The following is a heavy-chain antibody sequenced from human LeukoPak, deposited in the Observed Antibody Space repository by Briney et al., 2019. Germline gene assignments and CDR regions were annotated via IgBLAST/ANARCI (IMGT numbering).Heavy chain of an antibody. D-gene: IGHD6-6*01. CDR2: INHSGST. CDR1: GGSYSGYY. V-gene: IGHV4-34*01. CDR3: ARGGKAARPKWFDP. J-gene: IGHJ5*02. Sequence: PSETLSLTCAVYGGSYSGYYWSWIRQPPGKGLEWIGEINHSGSTNYNPSLKSRVTISVDTSKNQFSLKLSSVTAADTAVYYCARGGKAARPKWFDPWGQGTLVTVSS.